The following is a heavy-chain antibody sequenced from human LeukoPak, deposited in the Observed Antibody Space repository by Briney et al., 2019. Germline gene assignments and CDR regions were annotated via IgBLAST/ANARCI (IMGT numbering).Heavy chain of an antibody. CDR3: AKSPNRYAPPNDY. D-gene: IGHD1-1*01. Sequence: PGGSLRLSCAASGFTLSSYGMHWVRQAPGKGLEWVAFIRYDGSNKYYADSVKGRFTISRDNSKNTLYLQMNSLRAEDTAVYYCAKSPNRYAPPNDYWGQGTLVTVSS. CDR1: GFTLSSYG. J-gene: IGHJ4*02. V-gene: IGHV3-30*02. CDR2: IRYDGSNK.